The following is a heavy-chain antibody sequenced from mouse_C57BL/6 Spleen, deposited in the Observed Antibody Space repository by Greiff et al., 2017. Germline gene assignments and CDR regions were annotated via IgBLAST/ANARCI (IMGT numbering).Heavy chain of an antibody. Sequence: QVQLQQSGAELVLPGASVKLSCKASGYTFSDYYINWVKQRPGQGLEWIARIYPGSGNTYYNEKYKGKATLTEAESSSTAYMQLSSLTAWGSAVYFCARDDYDDYFDYRGQGTTLSDSS. V-gene: IGHV1-76*01. CDR1: GYTFSDYY. J-gene: IGHJ2*01. CDR3: ARDDYDDYFDY. CDR2: IYPGSGNT. D-gene: IGHD2-4*01.